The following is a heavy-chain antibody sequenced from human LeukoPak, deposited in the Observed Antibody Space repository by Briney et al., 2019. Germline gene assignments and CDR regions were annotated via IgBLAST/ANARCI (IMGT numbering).Heavy chain of an antibody. J-gene: IGHJ4*02. D-gene: IGHD3-16*01. CDR2: IYSGGSA. Sequence: GGSLRLSCAASGFIFSTYAMSWVRQAPGKGLEWVSVIYSGGSADYADSVRGRFTISRDNSKNTLYLQMNSLRAEDTAVYYCARLGGYWGQGTLVTVSS. CDR3: ARLGGY. CDR1: GFIFSTYA. V-gene: IGHV3-66*04.